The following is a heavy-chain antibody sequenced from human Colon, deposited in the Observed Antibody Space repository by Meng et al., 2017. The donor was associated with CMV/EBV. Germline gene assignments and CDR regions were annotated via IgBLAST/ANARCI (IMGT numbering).Heavy chain of an antibody. J-gene: IGHJ3*02. CDR1: GGTLSSHG. Sequence: SLMISCKASGGTLSSHGFSWVRQAPGQGLEWVGGIIPMFGTANYAQTFRGRVTITTDDSTSTAYMELRSLRSEDTAVYYCARAKYCSSSSCSGFDIWGQGTMVTVSS. CDR3: ARAKYCSSSSCSGFDI. V-gene: IGHV1-69*05. D-gene: IGHD2-2*01. CDR2: IIPMFGTA.